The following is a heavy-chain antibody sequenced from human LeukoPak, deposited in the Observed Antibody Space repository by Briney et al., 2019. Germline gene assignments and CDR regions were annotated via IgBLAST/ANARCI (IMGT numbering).Heavy chain of an antibody. CDR1: GFTCGGYS. J-gene: IGHJ4*02. D-gene: IGHD6-13*01. V-gene: IGHV3-7*01. CDR2: INLDGSDR. Sequence: GGSRRPSGPAAGFTCGGYSMTWVRQAPGKGLEWVANINLDGSDRFYVGFVKGRFTISRDNADNSLYLQMNSLRAEDTAVYYCGRVIAGAIDYWGQGTLVTVSS. CDR3: GRVIAGAIDY.